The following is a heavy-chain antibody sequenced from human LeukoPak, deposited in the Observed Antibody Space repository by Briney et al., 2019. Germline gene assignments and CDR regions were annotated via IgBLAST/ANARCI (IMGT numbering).Heavy chain of an antibody. CDR3: AKFASFYDIVVMVAAEIDY. V-gene: IGHV3-23*01. Sequence: GGSLRLSCAASGFTFSSYAMSWVRQAPGKGLEWVSAISGSGGSTYYADSVKGRFTISRDNSKNTLYLQMNSLRAEDTAVYYCAKFASFYDIVVMVAAEIDYWGQGTLVTVSS. CDR1: GFTFSSYA. CDR2: ISGSGGST. D-gene: IGHD2-15*01. J-gene: IGHJ4*02.